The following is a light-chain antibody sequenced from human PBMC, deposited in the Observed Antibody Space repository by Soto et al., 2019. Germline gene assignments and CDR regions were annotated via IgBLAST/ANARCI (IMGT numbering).Light chain of an antibody. V-gene: IGKV3-20*01. CDR1: QSVSSN. J-gene: IGKJ3*01. CDR2: GAS. CDR3: QHYENTPPSVT. Sequence: EVVMRQSPATLSVSPGEGATLSCRASQSVSSNLAWYQQKPGQAPRLLIYGASSRATGIPDRFSGSGSGTDFTLTINRLEPEDFAVYYCQHYENTPPSVTFGPGTKVDIK.